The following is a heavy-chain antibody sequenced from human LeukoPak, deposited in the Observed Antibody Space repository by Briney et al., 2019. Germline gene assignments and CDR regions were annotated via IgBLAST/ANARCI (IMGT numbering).Heavy chain of an antibody. D-gene: IGHD6-13*01. CDR2: ISSSSSYI. J-gene: IGHJ4*02. CDR1: GFTFSSYS. V-gene: IGHV3-21*01. Sequence: GGSLRLSCAASGFTFSSYSINWVRQAPGKGLECVSSISSSSSYIYYSDSVKGRFTISRDNAKNSLYLQMNSLRAEDTAVYYCARAGYSSSPNFDYWGQGTMVSVSS. CDR3: ARAGYSSSPNFDY.